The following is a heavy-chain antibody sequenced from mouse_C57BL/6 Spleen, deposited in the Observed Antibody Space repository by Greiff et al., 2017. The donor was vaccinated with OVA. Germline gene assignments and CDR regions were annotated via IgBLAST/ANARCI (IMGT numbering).Heavy chain of an antibody. Sequence: VNVVESGAELARPGASVKLSCKASGYTFTSYGISWVKQRTGQGLEWIGEIYPRSGNTYYNEKFKGKATLTADKSSSTAYMELRSLTSEDSAVYFCAHYYSNYPFAYWGQGTLVTVSA. CDR3: AHYYSNYPFAY. D-gene: IGHD2-5*01. CDR1: GYTFTSYG. J-gene: IGHJ3*01. V-gene: IGHV1-81*01. CDR2: IYPRSGNT.